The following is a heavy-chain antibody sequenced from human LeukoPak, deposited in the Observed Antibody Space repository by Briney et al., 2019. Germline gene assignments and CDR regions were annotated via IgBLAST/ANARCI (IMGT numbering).Heavy chain of an antibody. V-gene: IGHV3-21*01. CDR3: ARVRHYYDSSGPVGI. Sequence: GGSLRLSCAASGFTFSSYSMNWVRQAPGKGLEWVSSISSSSSYIYYADSVKGRFTISRDNAKNSLYPQMNSLRAEDTAVYYCARVRHYYDSSGPVGIWGQGTMVTVSS. D-gene: IGHD3-22*01. CDR2: ISSSSSYI. CDR1: GFTFSSYS. J-gene: IGHJ3*02.